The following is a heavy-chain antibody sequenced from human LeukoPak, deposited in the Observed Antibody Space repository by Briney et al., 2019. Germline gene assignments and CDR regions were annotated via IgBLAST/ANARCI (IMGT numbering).Heavy chain of an antibody. J-gene: IGHJ4*02. D-gene: IGHD1-26*01. CDR3: ARDSRGSYKFGFDY. CDR1: GYTFTGYY. CDR2: INPNSGGT. V-gene: IGHV1-2*06. Sequence: ASVKVSCKASGYTFTGYYMHWVRQAPGQGLEWMERINPNSGGTNYAQKFQGRVTMTRDTSISTAYMELSRLRSDDTAVYYCARDSRGSYKFGFDYWGQGTLVTVSS.